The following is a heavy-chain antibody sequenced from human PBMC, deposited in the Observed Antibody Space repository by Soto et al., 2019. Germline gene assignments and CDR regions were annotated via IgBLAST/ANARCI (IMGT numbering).Heavy chain of an antibody. J-gene: IGHJ5*02. CDR1: GGSVSSGSYY. V-gene: IGHV4-61*01. CDR2: IYYSGST. D-gene: IGHD2-8*01. CDR3: ARARRAGGPLIDWFDP. Sequence: TSETLSLTCTVSGGSVSSGSYYWSWIRQPPGKGLEWIGYIYYSGSTNYNPSLKSRVTISVDTSKNQFSLKLSSVTAADTAAYYCARARRAGGPLIDWFDPWGQGTLVTVSS.